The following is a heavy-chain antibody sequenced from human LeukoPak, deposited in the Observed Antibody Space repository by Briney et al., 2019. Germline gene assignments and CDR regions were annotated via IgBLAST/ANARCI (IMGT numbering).Heavy chain of an antibody. D-gene: IGHD6-13*01. CDR1: GFTVSSNY. J-gene: IGHJ4*02. CDR3: ARIAAAGTDFDY. CDR2: IYSGGST. V-gene: IGHV3-66*02. Sequence: GGSLRLSCAASGFTVSSNYMSWVRQAPGKGLEWVSVIYSGGSTYYADSVKGRFTISRDNSKNTLYPQMNSLRAEDTAVYYCARIAAAGTDFDYWGQGTLVTVSS.